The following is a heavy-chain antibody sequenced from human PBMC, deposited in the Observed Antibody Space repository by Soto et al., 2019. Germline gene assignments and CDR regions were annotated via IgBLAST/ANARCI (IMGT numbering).Heavy chain of an antibody. V-gene: IGHV4-34*01. CDR3: ARNGGNSSPSWSVGSYYFDY. CDR2: INHSGST. D-gene: IGHD6-6*01. Sequence: SETLSLTCAVYGGSFSGYYWSWIRQPPGKGLEWIGEINHSGSTNYNPSLKSRVTISVDTSKNQFSLKLSSVTAADTAVYYCARNGGNSSPSWSVGSYYFDYWGQGTLVTVSS. CDR1: GGSFSGYY. J-gene: IGHJ4*02.